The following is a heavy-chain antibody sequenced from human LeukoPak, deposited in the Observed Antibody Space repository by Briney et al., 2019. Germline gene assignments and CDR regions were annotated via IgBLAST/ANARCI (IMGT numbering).Heavy chain of an antibody. CDR3: AKSHSVEQRGYFDY. V-gene: IGHV3-23*01. Sequence: GGSLRLSCAASGFTFSTYAMSWVRQAPGKGLEWVSTIANSGGSTYYADSVKGRFTNSRDNSKNTRYLQMNSLRAEDMAVYYCAKSHSVEQRGYFDYWGQGTLVTVSS. CDR1: GFTFSTYA. D-gene: IGHD1/OR15-1a*01. CDR2: IANSGGST. J-gene: IGHJ4*02.